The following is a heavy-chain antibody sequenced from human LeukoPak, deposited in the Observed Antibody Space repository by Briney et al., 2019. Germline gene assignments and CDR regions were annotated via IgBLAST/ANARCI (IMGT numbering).Heavy chain of an antibody. J-gene: IGHJ1*01. Sequence: ASVKVSCMASGYTFTSYGISWVRQAPGQGLEWMGWISAYNGNTNYAQNLQGRVTMTTDTSTTTAYMELRSLRSDDTAVYYCAREATGYYDSSGFKILFFQYWGQGTLVTVSS. D-gene: IGHD3-22*01. V-gene: IGHV1-18*01. CDR2: ISAYNGNT. CDR1: GYTFTSYG. CDR3: AREATGYYDSSGFKILFFQY.